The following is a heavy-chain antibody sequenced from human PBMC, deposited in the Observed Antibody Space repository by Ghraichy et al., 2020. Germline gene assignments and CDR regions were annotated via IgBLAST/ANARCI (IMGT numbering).Heavy chain of an antibody. D-gene: IGHD4-23*01. J-gene: IGHJ5*02. CDR3: ARDDAVASTNGFDP. CDR1: GFTFSSYG. CDR2: ISYDGSNK. Sequence: GGSLRLSCAASGFTFSSYGMHWVRQAPGKGLEWVAVISYDGSNKYYADSVKGRFTISRDNSKNTLYLQMNSLRAEDMAVYYCARDDAVASTNGFDPWGQGTLVTVSS. V-gene: IGHV3-30*03.